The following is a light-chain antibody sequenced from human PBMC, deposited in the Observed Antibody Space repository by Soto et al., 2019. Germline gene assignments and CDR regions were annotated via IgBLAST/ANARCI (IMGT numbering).Light chain of an antibody. Sequence: SYVATQPPSVSVAPGQTARITCGGDNIGRKSVHWYQQKPGQAPVLVVYDDSDRPSGIPERFSGTNSGNTATLTIRRVEAGDEADYYCHVWDRSSDHFGTGTKVTVL. J-gene: IGLJ1*01. V-gene: IGLV3-21*02. CDR2: DDS. CDR3: HVWDRSSDH. CDR1: NIGRKS.